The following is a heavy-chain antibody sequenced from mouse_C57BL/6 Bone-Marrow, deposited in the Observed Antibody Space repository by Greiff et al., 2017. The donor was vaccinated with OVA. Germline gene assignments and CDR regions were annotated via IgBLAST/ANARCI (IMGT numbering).Heavy chain of an antibody. Sequence: QVQLKQPGAELVKPGASVKLSCKASGYTFTSYWMHWVKQRPGQGLEWIGMIHPNSGSTNYNEKFKSKATLTVDKSSSTAYMQLSSLTSEDSAVYYCARGYYYGSSYDYFDYWGQGTTLTVSS. CDR3: ARGYYYGSSYDYFDY. J-gene: IGHJ2*01. V-gene: IGHV1-64*01. CDR1: GYTFTSYW. CDR2: IHPNSGST. D-gene: IGHD1-1*01.